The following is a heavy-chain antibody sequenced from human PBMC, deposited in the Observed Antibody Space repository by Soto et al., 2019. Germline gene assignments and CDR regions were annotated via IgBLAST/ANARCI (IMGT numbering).Heavy chain of an antibody. D-gene: IGHD2-15*01. CDR2: IWYDGSNK. J-gene: IGHJ6*02. CDR3: ARDLSGGGNSYYGMDV. Sequence: PGGSLRLSCAASGFTFSSYGMHWVRQAPGKGLEWVAVIWYDGSNKYYADSVKGRFTISRDNSKNTLYLQMNSLRAEDTAVYYCARDLSGGGNSYYGMDVWGQGTTVTVSS. CDR1: GFTFSSYG. V-gene: IGHV3-33*01.